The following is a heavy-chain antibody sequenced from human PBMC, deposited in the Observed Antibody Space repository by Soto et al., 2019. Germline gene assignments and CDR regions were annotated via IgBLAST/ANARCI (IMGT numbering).Heavy chain of an antibody. Sequence: QAQLVESGGGVVQPGRSLRLSCAASGFTFSSFGMHWVRQAPGKGLEWVAVIWYDGSNKYHADSVKGRFTIPRDNSKNTVYLQTNSLRAEDTAVYSCSRVPGELSSMDVWVRGATVTVSS. CDR1: GFTFSSFG. CDR2: IWYDGSNK. J-gene: IGHJ6*02. V-gene: IGHV3-33*01. D-gene: IGHD1-26*01. CDR3: SRVPGELSSMDV.